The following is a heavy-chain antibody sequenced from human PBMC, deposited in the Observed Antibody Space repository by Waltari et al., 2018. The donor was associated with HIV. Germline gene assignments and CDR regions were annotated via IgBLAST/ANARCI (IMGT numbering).Heavy chain of an antibody. Sequence: QVQLQESGPGLVKPSETLSLTCTVSGGSVSSGSYYWSWIRQPPGKGLEWIGYIYYSGSANYNPTLKSRVTISVDTSKNQFSLKLSSVTAADTAVYYCARRTSGYDSSGSHHWYFDLWGRGTLVTVSS. CDR2: IYYSGSA. CDR3: ARRTSGYDSSGSHHWYFDL. V-gene: IGHV4-61*01. D-gene: IGHD3-22*01. J-gene: IGHJ2*01. CDR1: GGSVSSGSYY.